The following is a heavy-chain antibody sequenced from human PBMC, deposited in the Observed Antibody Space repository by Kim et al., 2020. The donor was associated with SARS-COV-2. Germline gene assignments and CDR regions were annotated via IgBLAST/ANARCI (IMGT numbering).Heavy chain of an antibody. D-gene: IGHD3-16*01. CDR1: GFTVSSNF. CDR2: IYSDGST. J-gene: IGHJ5*02. V-gene: IGHV3-53*01. Sequence: GGSLRLSCAASGFTVSSNFMTWVRQAPGKGLEWVSVIYSDGSTYYADSVKGRFTISRDNSKNTVYLQMNSLRVEDTAVYYCTRAPGGVSGSSRFDPWGQG. CDR3: TRAPGGVSGSSRFDP.